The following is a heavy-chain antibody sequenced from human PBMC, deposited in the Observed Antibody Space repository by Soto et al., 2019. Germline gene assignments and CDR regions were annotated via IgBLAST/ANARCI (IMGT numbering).Heavy chain of an antibody. CDR3: ARYGLLYGASSLFDY. V-gene: IGHV1-46*01. Sequence: ASVKVSCKASGYTFTSYYMHWVRQAPGQGLEWMGIINPSGGSTSYAQKFQGRVTMTRDTSTSTVYMELSSLRSEDTAVYYCARYGLLYGASSLFDYWGQGPLVTLSS. J-gene: IGHJ4*02. D-gene: IGHD4-17*01. CDR1: GYTFTSYY. CDR2: INPSGGST.